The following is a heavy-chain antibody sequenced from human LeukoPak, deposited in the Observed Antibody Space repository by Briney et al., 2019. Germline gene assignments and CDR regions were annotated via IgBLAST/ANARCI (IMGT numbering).Heavy chain of an antibody. J-gene: IGHJ4*02. D-gene: IGHD4-17*01. CDR2: IYPGDSDT. V-gene: IGHV5-51*01. Sequence: GESLQISCKGSGYSFTSYWIGWVRQMPGKGLEWMGIIYPGDSDTRYSPSFQGQVTISADKSISTAYLQWSSLKASDTAMYYCARLNPDYGDRNSDFDYWGQGTLATVSS. CDR3: ARLNPDYGDRNSDFDY. CDR1: GYSFTSYW.